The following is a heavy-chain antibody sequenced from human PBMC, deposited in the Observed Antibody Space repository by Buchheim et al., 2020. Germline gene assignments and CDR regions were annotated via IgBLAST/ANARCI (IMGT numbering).Heavy chain of an antibody. J-gene: IGHJ6*02. CDR1: GGSISSGGYY. CDR3: ARAVGGSGSYYNGPGGLDV. Sequence: QVQLQESGPGLVKPSQTLSLTCTVSGGSISSGGYYWSWIRQHPGKGLEWIGYIYYSGSTYYNPSLKSLVTISVDTSKNQFSLKLSSVTAADTAVYYGARAVGGSGSYYNGPGGLDVWGQGTT. V-gene: IGHV4-31*01. D-gene: IGHD3-10*01. CDR2: IYYSGST.